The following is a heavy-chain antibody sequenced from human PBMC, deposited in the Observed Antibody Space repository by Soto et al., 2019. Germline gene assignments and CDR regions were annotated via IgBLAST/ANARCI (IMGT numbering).Heavy chain of an antibody. CDR2: ISGGGGST. CDR3: AKEASDCSSASCFTNWFDP. V-gene: IGHV3-23*01. D-gene: IGHD2-2*02. J-gene: IGHJ5*02. CDR1: GFTFSSYG. Sequence: PGGSLRLSCAASGFTFSSYGMSWVRQAPGKGLEWVSGISGGGGSTEYADSVKGRFTISRDNSKNTLYLQMNSLRAKDTAVYYCAKEASDCSSASCFTNWFDPWGQGTQVTVSS.